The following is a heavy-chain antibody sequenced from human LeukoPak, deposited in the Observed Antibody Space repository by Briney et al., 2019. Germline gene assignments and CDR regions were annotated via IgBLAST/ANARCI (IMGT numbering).Heavy chain of an antibody. J-gene: IGHJ6*03. V-gene: IGHV4-34*01. CDR2: INHSGST. CDR3: ARQVRSPVVMFMDV. Sequence: PSETLSLTCAVYGGSFSGYYWSWIRQPPGKGLEWIGEINHSGSTNYNPSLKSRVTISVDTSKNHFSLELNSVTAADTGVYFCARQVRSPVVMFMDVWGKGTTVIVSS. D-gene: IGHD3-22*01. CDR1: GGSFSGYY.